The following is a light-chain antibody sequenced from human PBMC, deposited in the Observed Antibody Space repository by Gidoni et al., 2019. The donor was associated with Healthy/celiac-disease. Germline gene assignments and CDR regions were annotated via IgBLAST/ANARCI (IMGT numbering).Light chain of an antibody. J-gene: IGKJ3*01. CDR3: QQYYSYPRT. CDR1: QGISSY. V-gene: IGKV1-8*01. Sequence: IRMTQSPSSFSASTGDRVTITCRASQGISSYLAWYQQKPGKAPKLLIYAASTLQSGVPSRFSGSGSGTDFTLTISCLQSEDFATYYCQQYYSYPRTFGPGTKVDIK. CDR2: AAS.